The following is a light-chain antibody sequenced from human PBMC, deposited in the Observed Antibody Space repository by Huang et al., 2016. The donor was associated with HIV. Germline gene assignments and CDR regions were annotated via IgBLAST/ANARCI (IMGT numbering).Light chain of an antibody. CDR3: MQGLQSWT. V-gene: IGKV2-28*01. J-gene: IGKJ1*01. Sequence: DIVMVQSPVSLSVTPGEAASITCRSSQSLLHSNGHNYLDWYRQKPGQSPQLLIYLGSTRAAGVPDRFSGSGSGTDFTLKINRVEADDVGVYYCMQGLQSWTFGQGIKVEI. CDR2: LGS. CDR1: QSLLHSNGHNY.